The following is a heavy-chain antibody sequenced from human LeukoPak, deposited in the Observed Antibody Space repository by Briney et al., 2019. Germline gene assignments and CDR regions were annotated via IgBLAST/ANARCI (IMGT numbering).Heavy chain of an antibody. CDR3: AKGAYDYIEIAYFDY. V-gene: IGHV3-23*01. D-gene: IGHD5-12*01. CDR2: LIGSSGAT. J-gene: IGHJ4*02. CDR1: GFTFSNYS. Sequence: GGSLRLSCAASGFTFSNYSMNWVRQAPGKGLELVAVLIGSSGATDYADSVKGRFTISRDNSKNTLFLQMNSLRPEATAIYYCAKGAYDYIEIAYFDYWGQGAPVTVSS.